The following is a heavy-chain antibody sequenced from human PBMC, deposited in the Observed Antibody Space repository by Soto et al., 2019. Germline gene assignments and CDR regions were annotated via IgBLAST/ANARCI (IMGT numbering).Heavy chain of an antibody. D-gene: IGHD6-6*01. J-gene: IGHJ6*02. CDR3: ARQLTIAARHGV. V-gene: IGHV5-10-1*01. CDR1: GYSFTSYW. Sequence: GESLKISCNGSGYSFTSYWISWVRQMPGKGLEWMGRIDPSDSYTNYSPSFQGHVTISADKSISTAYLQWSSLKASDTAMYYCARQLTIAARHGVWGQGTTVTVSS. CDR2: IDPSDSYT.